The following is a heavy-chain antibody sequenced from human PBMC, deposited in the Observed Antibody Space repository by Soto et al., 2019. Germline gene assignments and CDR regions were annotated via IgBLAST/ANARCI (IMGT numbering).Heavy chain of an antibody. D-gene: IGHD1-1*01. J-gene: IGHJ4*02. CDR2: IWSDGNNR. CDR3: VRGDNWNDEASDY. CDR1: GFMFSNHG. V-gene: IGHV3-33*01. Sequence: GGSLRLSCAASGFMFSNHGMHWVCRAPGKGLEWVAVIWSDGNNRYYADSVKGRFTISRDNSKNTVYLQMNSLRAEDTAVYYCVRGDNWNDEASDYWGQGTLVTVSS.